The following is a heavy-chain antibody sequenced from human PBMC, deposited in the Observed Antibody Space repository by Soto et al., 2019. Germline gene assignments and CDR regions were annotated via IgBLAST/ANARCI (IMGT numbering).Heavy chain of an antibody. D-gene: IGHD3-16*01. CDR3: ARPPVNLFSWGYGMDV. Sequence: GGSLRLSCAASGFTFSSYGMHWVRQAPGKGLEWVAVIWYDGSNKYYADSVKGRFTISRDNSKNTLYLQMNSLRAEDTAVYYCARPPVNLFSWGYGMDVWGQGTTVTVSS. V-gene: IGHV3-33*01. J-gene: IGHJ6*02. CDR2: IWYDGSNK. CDR1: GFTFSSYG.